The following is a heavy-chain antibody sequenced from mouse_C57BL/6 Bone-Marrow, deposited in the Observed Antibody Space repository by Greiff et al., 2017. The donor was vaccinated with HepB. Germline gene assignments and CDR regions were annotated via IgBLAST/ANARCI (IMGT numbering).Heavy chain of an antibody. Sequence: QLQLHQSGAELARPGASVKLSCKASVNTFTSYGISWVKKRTGKGLEWIGEIYPRRVNTYYTAKFKGKATLTADKTSSTAYMELRSLTSEDSAVYFCAREGWLLPFAYWGQGTLVTVSA. CDR2: IYPRRVNT. D-gene: IGHD2-3*01. CDR3: AREGWLLPFAY. J-gene: IGHJ3*01. CDR1: VNTFTSYG. V-gene: IGHV1-81*01.